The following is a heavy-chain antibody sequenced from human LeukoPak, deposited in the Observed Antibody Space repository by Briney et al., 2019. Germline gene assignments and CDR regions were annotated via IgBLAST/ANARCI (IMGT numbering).Heavy chain of an antibody. CDR3: ARVVPAAMEIDY. Sequence: PSETLSLTCTVSGSSISSGDYYWSWIRQPPGKGLEWIGYIYYSGSTYYNPSLKSRVTISVDTSKNQFSLKLSSVTAADTAVYYCARVVPAAMEIDYWGQGTLVTVSS. CDR2: IYYSGST. J-gene: IGHJ4*02. D-gene: IGHD2-2*01. CDR1: GSSISSGDYY. V-gene: IGHV4-30-4*01.